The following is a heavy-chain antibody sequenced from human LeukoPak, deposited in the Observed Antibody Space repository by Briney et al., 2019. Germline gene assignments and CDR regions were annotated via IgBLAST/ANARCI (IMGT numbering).Heavy chain of an antibody. D-gene: IGHD3-22*01. J-gene: IGHJ5*01. CDR1: GFTFSSYW. CDR3: VKDSGYYDTSGKGWFAF. Sequence: GGSLRLSCAASGFTFSSYWISWVRQAPGKGLEWVSYISSSSNAVYYADSVKGRFTISRDNAKNSLSLQMNSLRAEDTAVYYCVKDSGYYDTSGKGWFAFWGQGTLVTVSS. V-gene: IGHV3-48*04. CDR2: ISSSSNAV.